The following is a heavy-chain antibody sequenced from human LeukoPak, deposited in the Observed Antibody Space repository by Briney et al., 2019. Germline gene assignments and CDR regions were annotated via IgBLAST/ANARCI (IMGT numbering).Heavy chain of an antibody. V-gene: IGHV1-18*01. CDR3: ARARTTYYYDSSGPGDAFDI. J-gene: IGHJ3*02. D-gene: IGHD3-22*01. CDR2: ISANNGDT. Sequence: GASVKVSCKASGYTFTSYGISWVRQAPGQGLEWVGWISANNGDTDYAQKFQARVTMTTDTSTSTVYMELSSLRSEDTAVYYCARARTTYYYDSSGPGDAFDIWGQGTMVTVSS. CDR1: GYTFTSYG.